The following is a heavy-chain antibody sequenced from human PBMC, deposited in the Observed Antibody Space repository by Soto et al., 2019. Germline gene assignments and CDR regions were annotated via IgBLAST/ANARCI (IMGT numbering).Heavy chain of an antibody. CDR2: ISGSGGST. V-gene: IGHV3-23*01. D-gene: IGHD1-7*01. CDR1: GFTFSSYA. Sequence: GGSLRLSCAASGFTFSSYAMSWVRQAPGKGLEWVSAISGSGGSTYYADSLKGRFTISRDNSKNTLYLQMNSLRAEDTAVYYCAKDINWNYSNYYYYYMDVWGKGTTVTVSS. J-gene: IGHJ6*03. CDR3: AKDINWNYSNYYYYYMDV.